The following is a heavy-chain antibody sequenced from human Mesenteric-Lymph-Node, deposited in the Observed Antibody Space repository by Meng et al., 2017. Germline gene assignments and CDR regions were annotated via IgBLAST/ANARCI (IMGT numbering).Heavy chain of an antibody. CDR1: GFTFSSYA. V-gene: IGHV3-23*01. CDR3: ARSSGWVPALFDY. Sequence: GGSLRLSCAASGFTFSSYAMSWVRQAPGKGLEWVSAISGSGGSTYYADSVKGRFTISRDNSKNTLYLQMNSLRAEDTAVYYCARSSGWVPALFDYWGQGTLVTVSS. J-gene: IGHJ4*02. CDR2: ISGSGGST. D-gene: IGHD6-19*01.